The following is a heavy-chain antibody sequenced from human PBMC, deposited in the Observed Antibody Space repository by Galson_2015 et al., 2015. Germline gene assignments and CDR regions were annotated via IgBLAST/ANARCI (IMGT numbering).Heavy chain of an antibody. J-gene: IGHJ4*02. CDR3: ARISGGSCYSLGY. V-gene: IGHV1-8*01. CDR1: GYTFTSYD. D-gene: IGHD2-15*01. CDR2: MNPNSGNT. Sequence: SVKVSCRASGYTFTSYDINWVRQATGQGLEWMGWMNPNSGNTGYAQKFQGRVTMTRNTSISTAYMELSSLRSEDTAVYYCARISGGSCYSLGYWGQGTLVTVSS.